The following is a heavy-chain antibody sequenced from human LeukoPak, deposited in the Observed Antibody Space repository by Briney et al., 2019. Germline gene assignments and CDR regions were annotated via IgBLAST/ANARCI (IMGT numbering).Heavy chain of an antibody. CDR1: GGSISSGDYY. D-gene: IGHD4-11*01. J-gene: IGHJ6*03. V-gene: IGHV4-30-4*08. Sequence: SETLSLTRTVSGGSISSGDYYWSWIRQPPGKGLEWIGYIYYSGSTYYNPSLKSRVTISVDTSKNQFSLKLSSVTAADTAVYYCARVGGHSNSHYYYYMDVWGKGTTVTVSS. CDR2: IYYSGST. CDR3: ARVGGHSNSHYYYYMDV.